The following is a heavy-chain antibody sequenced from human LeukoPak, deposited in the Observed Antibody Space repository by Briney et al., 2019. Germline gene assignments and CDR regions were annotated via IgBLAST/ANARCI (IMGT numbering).Heavy chain of an antibody. CDR3: ARAIYNWNHVYFDY. V-gene: IGHV4-59*12. CDR1: GGSISSYY. D-gene: IGHD1-14*01. J-gene: IGHJ4*02. Sequence: SETLSLTCTVSGGSISSYYWSWIRQPPGKGLEWIGYIYHSGSTYYNPSLKSRVTISVDRSKNQFSLKLSSVTAADTAVYYCARAIYNWNHVYFDYWGQGTLVTVSS. CDR2: IYHSGST.